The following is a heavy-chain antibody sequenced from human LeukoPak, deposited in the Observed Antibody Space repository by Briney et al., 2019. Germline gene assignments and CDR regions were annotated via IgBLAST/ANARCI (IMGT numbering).Heavy chain of an antibody. CDR3: ARCRITVVRGVIIPFDY. D-gene: IGHD3-10*01. Sequence: KFQGRVTITRDTSASTAYMELSSLRSEDTAVYYCARCRITVVRGVIIPFDYWGQGTLVTVSS. V-gene: IGHV1-3*01. J-gene: IGHJ4*02.